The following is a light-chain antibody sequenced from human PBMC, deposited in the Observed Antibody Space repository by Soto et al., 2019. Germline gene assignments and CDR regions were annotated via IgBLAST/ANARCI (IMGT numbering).Light chain of an antibody. CDR3: NLYISSGTYL. CDR2: DVS. CDR1: SSDVGSYNR. V-gene: IGLV2-18*01. Sequence: QSALAQPPSVSGSRGQAVTISCSGTSSDVGSYNRVSWYQQPPGRAPKLMIYDVSNRPSGVPDRFSGSKSGTTASLTISGLQAEDEADYYCNLYISSGTYLFGTGTKVTV. J-gene: IGLJ1*01.